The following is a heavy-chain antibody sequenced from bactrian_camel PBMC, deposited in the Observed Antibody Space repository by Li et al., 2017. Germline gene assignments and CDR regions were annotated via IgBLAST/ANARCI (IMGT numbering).Heavy chain of an antibody. Sequence: HVQLVESGGGSVQAGGSLRLSCAASGSTISTMCLGWFRQAPGKEREGVAAIDSEGNTSYTDSVKGRFTISRDNAKNILYLRMTNLRAEDTAMYYCALGSSSQSTMTARGQGTQVTVS. CDR1: GSTISTMC. J-gene: IGHJ4*01. V-gene: IGHV3S53*01. D-gene: IGHD6*01. CDR2: IDSEGNT.